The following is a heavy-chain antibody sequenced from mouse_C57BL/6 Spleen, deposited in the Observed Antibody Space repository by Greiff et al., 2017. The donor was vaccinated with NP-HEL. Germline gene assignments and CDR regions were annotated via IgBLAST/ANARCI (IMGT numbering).Heavy chain of an antibody. Sequence: VQLQQSGPELVKPGASVKISCKASGYSFTGYYMNWVKQSPEKSLEWIGEINPSTGGTTYNQKFKAKATLTVDKSSSTAYMQLKSLTSEDSAVYYCARSYGNYDFDYWGQGTTLTVSS. CDR2: INPSTGGT. D-gene: IGHD2-1*01. CDR3: ARSYGNYDFDY. CDR1: GYSFTGYY. J-gene: IGHJ2*01. V-gene: IGHV1-42*01.